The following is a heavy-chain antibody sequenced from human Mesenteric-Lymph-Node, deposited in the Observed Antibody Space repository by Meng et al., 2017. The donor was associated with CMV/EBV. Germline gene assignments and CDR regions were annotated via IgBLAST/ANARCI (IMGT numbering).Heavy chain of an antibody. V-gene: IGHV3-30*04. CDR2: ISYGGSDK. CDR1: GFTFDTYA. J-gene: IGHJ6*02. CDR3: ARGQGYYYGMDV. Sequence: GESLKISCAASGFTFDTYAMHWVRQAPGKGLEWVAVISYGGSDKYYADSVKGRFTISRDNSKNTLYLQMNSLRAGDTALYYCARGQGYYYGMDVWGQGTTVTVSS.